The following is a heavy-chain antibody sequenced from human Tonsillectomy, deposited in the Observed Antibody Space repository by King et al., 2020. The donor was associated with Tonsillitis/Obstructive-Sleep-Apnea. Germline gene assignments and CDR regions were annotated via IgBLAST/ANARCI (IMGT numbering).Heavy chain of an antibody. CDR3: SASYCTSTGCFDY. CDR1: GFTFSGSA. CDR2: IRTKANSNAT. D-gene: IGHD2-2*01. V-gene: IGHV3-73*01. Sequence: VQLVESGGGLVQPGGSLKLSCAASGFTFSGSAIHWVRQASGKGLEWVGRIRTKANSNATTYAASVKGRFTISRDDSKTTAYLQMNSLKTEDTAVYYCSASYCTSTGCFDYWGQGTLVTVSS. J-gene: IGHJ4*02.